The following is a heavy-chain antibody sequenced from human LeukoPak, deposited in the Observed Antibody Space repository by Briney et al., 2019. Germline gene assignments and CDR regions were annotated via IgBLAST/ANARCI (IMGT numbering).Heavy chain of an antibody. Sequence: PSETLSLTCAVSGGSISSNNWWGWVRQPPGKGLEWIGGIYHSGSPNYNPSLKSRVTISVDKSRNHFSLNLSSVTAADTAVYYCARVNNSNWHSCDYWGQGTLVTVSS. CDR3: ARVNNSNWHSCDY. J-gene: IGHJ4*02. CDR1: GGSISSNNW. V-gene: IGHV4-4*02. CDR2: IYHSGSP. D-gene: IGHD1/OR15-1a*01.